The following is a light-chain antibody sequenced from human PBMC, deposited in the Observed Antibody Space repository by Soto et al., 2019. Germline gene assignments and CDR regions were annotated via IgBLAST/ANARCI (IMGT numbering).Light chain of an antibody. Sequence: DIQLTQSPSLLSASIGDRVTITCRASQDISRYLAWYQQKPGTAPRLLISLATTLQGGVPSRFSGSGSGTEFTLTISVLQPEDIATYYCQQLDLYPITFGPGTAVEIK. CDR1: QDISRY. V-gene: IGKV1-9*01. CDR2: LAT. CDR3: QQLDLYPIT. J-gene: IGKJ3*01.